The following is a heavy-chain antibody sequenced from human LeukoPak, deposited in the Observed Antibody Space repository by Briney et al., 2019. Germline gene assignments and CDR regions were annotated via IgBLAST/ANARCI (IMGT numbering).Heavy chain of an antibody. CDR3: ARIWFGELYEDY. Sequence: GGSLRLSCAASGFTFSSYAMHWVRQAPGKGLEYVSAISSNGGSTYYANSVKGRFTISRDNAKNSLYLQMNSLRAEDTAVYYCARIWFGELYEDYWGQGTLVTVSS. J-gene: IGHJ4*02. V-gene: IGHV3-64*01. CDR2: ISSNGGST. CDR1: GFTFSSYA. D-gene: IGHD3-10*01.